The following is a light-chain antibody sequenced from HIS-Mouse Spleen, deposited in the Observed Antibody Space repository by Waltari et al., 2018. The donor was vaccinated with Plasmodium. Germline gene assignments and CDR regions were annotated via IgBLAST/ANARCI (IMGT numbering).Light chain of an antibody. Sequence: PGERVTLSCRASQSVRSSYLTWYQQKPGQAPRLLIYGASTRATSIPARFSGSGSGTDFTLTISSLQPEDFAVYYCQQDYNLPLTFGGGTKVEIK. CDR2: GAS. CDR3: QQDYNLPLT. V-gene: IGKV3D-7*01. CDR1: QSVRSSY. J-gene: IGKJ4*01.